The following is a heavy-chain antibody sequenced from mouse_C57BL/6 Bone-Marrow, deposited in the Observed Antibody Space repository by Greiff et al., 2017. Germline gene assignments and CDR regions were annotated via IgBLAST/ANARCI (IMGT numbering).Heavy chain of an antibody. Sequence: VQLQQSGAELVMPGASVKLSCKASGYTFTSYWMHWVKQRPGQGLEWIGELDPSDSYTNYNQKFKGKSTLTVDKSSSTAYMQLSSLTSEDSAVYYCVRLSDRWGQGTTLTVSS. CDR3: VRLSDR. J-gene: IGHJ2*01. D-gene: IGHD3-2*02. CDR2: LDPSDSYT. CDR1: GYTFTSYW. V-gene: IGHV1-69*01.